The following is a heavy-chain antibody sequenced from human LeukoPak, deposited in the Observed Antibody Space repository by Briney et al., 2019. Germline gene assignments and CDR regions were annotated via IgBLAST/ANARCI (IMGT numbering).Heavy chain of an antibody. Sequence: PSETLSLTCTVSDGSIKTDYWWTWVRQPPGKGLEWIGETWHSGSSTNYNPSLKSRVTISVDKPKSQFSLKLTSVTAADTAIYYCARGNEYTWWQWSQGTLVTVSS. V-gene: IGHV4-4*02. CDR1: DGSIKTDYW. CDR2: TWHSGSST. J-gene: IGHJ4*02. D-gene: IGHD2-15*01. CDR3: ARGNEYTWWQ.